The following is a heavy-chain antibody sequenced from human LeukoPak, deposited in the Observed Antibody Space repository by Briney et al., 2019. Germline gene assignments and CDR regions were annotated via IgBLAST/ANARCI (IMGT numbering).Heavy chain of an antibody. CDR1: GGSFSGYY. V-gene: IGHV4-34*01. CDR3: ASAFDI. CDR2: IYHSGST. Sequence: PSETLSLTCAVYGGSFSGYYWSWIRQPPGKGLEWIGEIYHSGSTNYNPSLKSRVTISVDTSKNQFSLKLSSVTAADTAVYYCASAFDIWGQGTMVTVSS. J-gene: IGHJ3*02.